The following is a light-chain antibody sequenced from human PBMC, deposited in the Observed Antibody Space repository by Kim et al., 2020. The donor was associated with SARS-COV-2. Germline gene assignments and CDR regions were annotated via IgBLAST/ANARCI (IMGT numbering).Light chain of an antibody. J-gene: IGLJ3*02. Sequence: GQRVNIYCSGTHTNIGNKYVYWDQQLPGTAPKLLITRKSQRASGVPDRFSGSRSDNEASLAISGLRSDDEGDYYCAAWDDSLSGWVFGRGTQLTVL. CDR2: RKS. CDR3: AAWDDSLSGWV. V-gene: IGLV1-47*01. CDR1: HTNIGNKY.